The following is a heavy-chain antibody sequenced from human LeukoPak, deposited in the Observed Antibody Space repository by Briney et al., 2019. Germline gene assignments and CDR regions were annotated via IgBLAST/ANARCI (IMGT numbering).Heavy chain of an antibody. CDR3: ARGRATVTTRVTYYFDY. CDR1: GFTFSSYA. D-gene: IGHD4-17*01. CDR2: ISYDGSNK. Sequence: GGSLRLSCAASGFTFSSYAMHWVRQAPGKGLEWVAVISYDGSNKYYADSVKGRFTISRDNSKNTLYLQMNSLRAEDTAVYYCARGRATVTTRVTYYFDYWGQGTLVTVSS. J-gene: IGHJ4*02. V-gene: IGHV3-30-3*01.